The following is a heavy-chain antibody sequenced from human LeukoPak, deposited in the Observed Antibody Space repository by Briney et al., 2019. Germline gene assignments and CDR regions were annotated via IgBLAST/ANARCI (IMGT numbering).Heavy chain of an antibody. J-gene: IGHJ3*02. D-gene: IGHD5-18*01. Sequence: LRASVKVSCKASGYTFSNSVIHWVRQAPGQRLEWLGWINPSNDDTKYSQKFQGRVTITRDTSARTAYMELSSLRSEDTAVYYCARELISYGLGHAFDIWGQGTMVTVSS. CDR3: ARELISYGLGHAFDI. CDR1: GYTFSNSV. CDR2: INPSNDDT. V-gene: IGHV1-3*01.